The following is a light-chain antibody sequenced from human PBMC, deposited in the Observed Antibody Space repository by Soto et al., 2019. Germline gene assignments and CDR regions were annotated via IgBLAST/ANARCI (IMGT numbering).Light chain of an antibody. CDR1: SSDVGGYNY. CDR3: SSFTRSSTRV. V-gene: IGLV2-14*01. J-gene: IGLJ1*01. CDR2: EVN. Sequence: LTQPASVSGSPGQSITISCTGTSSDVGGYNYVSWFQQHPGKAPKLMIFEVNNRPSGVSDRFSGSKSGNTASLTISGLQPEDEADYYCSSFTRSSTRVFGSGTKVTVL.